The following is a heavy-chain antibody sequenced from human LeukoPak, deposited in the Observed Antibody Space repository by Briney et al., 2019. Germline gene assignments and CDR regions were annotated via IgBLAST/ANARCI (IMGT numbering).Heavy chain of an antibody. CDR2: IFYSGNT. CDR1: GDSINSYY. D-gene: IGHD3-16*02. Sequence: SETLSLTCTVSGDSINSYYWSWLRQPPGKGLEWIGYIFYSGNTNYNPSLKSRVTVSVDTSKNQFSLKLSSVTAADTAVYYCARGDYVWGSNRLGWFDPWGQGTQVTVSS. J-gene: IGHJ5*02. V-gene: IGHV4-59*01. CDR3: ARGDYVWGSNRLGWFDP.